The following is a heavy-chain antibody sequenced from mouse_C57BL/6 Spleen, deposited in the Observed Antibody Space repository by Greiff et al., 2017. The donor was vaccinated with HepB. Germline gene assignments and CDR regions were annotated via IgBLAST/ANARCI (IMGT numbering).Heavy chain of an antibody. CDR1: GYTFTSYW. D-gene: IGHD1-1*01. V-gene: IGHV1-69*01. Sequence: VKLQQPGAELVMPGASVKLSCKASGYTFTSYWMHWVKQRPGQGLEWIGEIDPSDSYTNYNQKFKGKSTLTVDKSSSTAYMQLSSLTSEDSAVYYCARKGALLYFDYWGQGTTLTVSS. CDR3: ARKGALLYFDY. CDR2: IDPSDSYT. J-gene: IGHJ2*01.